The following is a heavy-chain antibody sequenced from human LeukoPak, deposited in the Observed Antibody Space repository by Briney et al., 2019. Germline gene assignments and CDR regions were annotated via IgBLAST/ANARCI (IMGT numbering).Heavy chain of an antibody. CDR2: INHSGST. CDR3: ARIGAVSAHFFDY. D-gene: IGHD3-3*01. CDR1: GGSFSGYY. J-gene: IGHJ4*02. V-gene: IGHV4-34*01. Sequence: SETLSLTCAVYGGSFSGYYWSWIRQPPGKGLEWIGEINHSGSTNYNPSLKSRVTISVDTSKNQFSLNLSSVTATDTAVYYCARIGAVSAHFFDYWGQGTLVTVSS.